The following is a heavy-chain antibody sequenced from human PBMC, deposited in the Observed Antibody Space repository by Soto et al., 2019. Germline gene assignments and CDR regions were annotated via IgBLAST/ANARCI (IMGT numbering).Heavy chain of an antibody. V-gene: IGHV3-23*01. CDR1: GFTFSSYA. CDR3: ATPLDISGCRYYFYS. CDR2: ISGSGGST. D-gene: IGHD3-22*01. J-gene: IGHJ4*02. Sequence: PGRYVRISWAASGFTFSSYAMSWVRQAPGKGLEWVSAISGSGGSTYYADSVKGRFTISRDNSKNTLYLQMNSLRAEDTAGYYCATPLDISGCRYYFYSWGQRA.